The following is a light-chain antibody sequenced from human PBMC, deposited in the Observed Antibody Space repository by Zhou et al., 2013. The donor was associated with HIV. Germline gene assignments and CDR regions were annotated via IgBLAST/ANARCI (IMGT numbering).Light chain of an antibody. Sequence: DIQMTQSPSSLSASLGDRVIIACRASQSISSYLNWYQQKPGKAPKLLIYAASSLQSGVPSRFTGSGSGTDFTLTISTLQPEDFATYYCQQSHSTPVTFGQGTKRGDQT. CDR1: QSISSY. CDR2: AAS. J-gene: IGKJ2*01. V-gene: IGKV1-39*01. CDR3: QQSHSTPVT.